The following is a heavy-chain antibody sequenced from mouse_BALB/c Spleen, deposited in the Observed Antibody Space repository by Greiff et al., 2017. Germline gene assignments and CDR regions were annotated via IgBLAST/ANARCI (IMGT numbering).Heavy chain of an antibody. D-gene: IGHD2-14*01. CDR3: ARVKERYDGVFDV. V-gene: IGHV5-6-5*01. J-gene: IGHJ1*01. CDR2: ISSGGST. CDR1: GFTFSSYA. Sequence: EVQVVESGGGLVKPGGSLKLSCAASGFTFSSYAMSWVRQTPEKRLEWVASISSGGSTYYPDSVKGRFTISRDNARNILYLQMSSLRSEDTAMYYCARVKERYDGVFDVWGAGTTVTVSS.